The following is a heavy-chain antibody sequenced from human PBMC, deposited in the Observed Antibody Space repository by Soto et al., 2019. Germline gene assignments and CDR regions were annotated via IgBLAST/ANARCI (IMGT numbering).Heavy chain of an antibody. J-gene: IGHJ5*01. D-gene: IGHD3-22*01. CDR2: INHSGRV. CDR1: GGSFSGHS. V-gene: IGHV4-34*01. Sequence: SETLSLTCAVYGGSFSGHSWTWIRQSPGKGLEWIGDINHSGRVNYSPSLKSRVTISLDTSKNQFSLTLSAVTAADTAMYYCSTRAYDTNGYYRFDPWGQGPLVTVSS. CDR3: STRAYDTNGYYRFDP.